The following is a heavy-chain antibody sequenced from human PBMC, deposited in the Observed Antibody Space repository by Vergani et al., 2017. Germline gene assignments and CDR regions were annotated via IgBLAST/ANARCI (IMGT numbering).Heavy chain of an antibody. CDR2: ISRSGGST. Sequence: EVQLLESGGVLVQPGGSLRLSCAASGFTFFTYAMSWVRQAPGKGLEWVSAISRSGGSTYYADSVKGRFTISRDNSKNTLYLQMNSLRAEDTAVYYCAKDEGFSNWFDPWGQGTLVTVSS. J-gene: IGHJ5*02. V-gene: IGHV3-23*01. CDR1: GFTFFTYA. CDR3: AKDEGFSNWFDP.